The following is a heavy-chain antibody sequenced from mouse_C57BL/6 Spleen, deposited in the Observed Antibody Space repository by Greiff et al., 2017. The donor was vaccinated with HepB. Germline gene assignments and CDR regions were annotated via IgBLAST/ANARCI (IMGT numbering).Heavy chain of an antibody. CDR3: ASRDSSGSPFAY. CDR2: ISSGGSYT. Sequence: EVKLVESGGDLVKPGGSLKLSCAASGFTFSSYGMSWVRQTPDKRLEWVATISSGGSYTYYPDSVKGRFTISRDNAKNTLYLQMSSLKSEDTAMYYCASRDSSGSPFAYWGQGTLVTVSA. J-gene: IGHJ3*01. D-gene: IGHD3-2*02. CDR1: GFTFSSYG. V-gene: IGHV5-6*02.